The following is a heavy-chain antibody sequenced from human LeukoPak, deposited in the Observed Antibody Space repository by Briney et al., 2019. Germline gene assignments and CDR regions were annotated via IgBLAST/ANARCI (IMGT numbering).Heavy chain of an antibody. CDR2: INRSGST. CDR1: GGSFSGYY. V-gene: IGHV4-34*01. D-gene: IGHD3-22*01. Sequence: SETLSLTCAVYGGSFSGYYWSWIRQPPGKGLEWIGEINRSGSTNYNPSLKSRVTISVDTSKNQFSLKLSSVTAADTAVYYCARATYYYDSSGYLFDYWGQGTLVTVSS. J-gene: IGHJ4*02. CDR3: ARATYYYDSSGYLFDY.